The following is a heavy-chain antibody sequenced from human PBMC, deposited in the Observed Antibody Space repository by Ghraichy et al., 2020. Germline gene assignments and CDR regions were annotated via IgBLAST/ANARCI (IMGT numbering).Heavy chain of an antibody. CDR3: ARARPYSGSYYGDWFDP. V-gene: IGHV1-18*01. Sequence: ASVKVSCKASGYTFTSSGISWVRQAPGQGLEWMGWISAYNGNTNYAQKLQGRVTMTTDTSTSTAYMELRSLRSDDTAVYYCARARPYSGSYYGDWFDPWGQGTLVTVSS. CDR1: GYTFTSSG. D-gene: IGHD1-26*01. CDR2: ISAYNGNT. J-gene: IGHJ5*02.